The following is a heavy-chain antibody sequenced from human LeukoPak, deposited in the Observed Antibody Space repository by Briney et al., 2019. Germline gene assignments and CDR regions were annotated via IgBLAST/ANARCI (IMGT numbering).Heavy chain of an antibody. J-gene: IGHJ5*02. Sequence: ASVKVSCKASGYTFTGYYMHWVRQAPGQGLEWMGWINPNSGGTNYAQKFQGRVTMTRDTSIGTAYMELSRLRSDDTAVYYCARVPVVPAAIRVVRWFDPWGQGTLVTVSS. V-gene: IGHV1-2*02. CDR1: GYTFTGYY. CDR3: ARVPVVPAAIRVVRWFDP. CDR2: INPNSGGT. D-gene: IGHD2-2*02.